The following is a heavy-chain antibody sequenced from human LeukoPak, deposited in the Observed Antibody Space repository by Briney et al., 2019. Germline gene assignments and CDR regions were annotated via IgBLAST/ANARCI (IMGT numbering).Heavy chain of an antibody. J-gene: IGHJ5*02. CDR3: ARDNSVRDTAWWFDP. Sequence: ASVKVSCKASGYSFTSYYMHWVRQAPGQGLEWMGIINPSGDSTSYAQRFQGRVTLTRDVSTSTDYLELSSLRSEDTAVYYCARDNSVRDTAWWFDPWGQGTLVTVSS. D-gene: IGHD2-21*02. CDR1: GYSFTSYY. V-gene: IGHV1-46*01. CDR2: INPSGDST.